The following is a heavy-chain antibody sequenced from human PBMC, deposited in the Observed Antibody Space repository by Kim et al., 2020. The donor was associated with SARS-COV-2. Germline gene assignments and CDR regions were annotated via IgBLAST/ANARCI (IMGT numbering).Heavy chain of an antibody. CDR1: GFTFSSYG. D-gene: IGHD6-13*01. Sequence: GGSLRLSCAASGFTFSSYGMHWVRQAPGKGLEWVAVIWYDGSNKYYADSVKGRFTISRDNSKNTLYLQMNSLRAEDTAVYYCARDRHSSSWSTYWFDPWGQGTLVTVSS. J-gene: IGHJ5*02. V-gene: IGHV3-33*01. CDR3: ARDRHSSSWSTYWFDP. CDR2: IWYDGSNK.